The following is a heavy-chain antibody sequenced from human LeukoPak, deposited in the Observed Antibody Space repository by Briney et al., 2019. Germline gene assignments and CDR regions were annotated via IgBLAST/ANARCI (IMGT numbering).Heavy chain of an antibody. Sequence: SVKVSRKASGGTFSNSALSWVRQAPGQGLEWLGRIIPSVGLIHYAQKFQGRGTISADETTTTAFLELSSLRSDDTAVYFCTRGLGAKREDFWGQGTLVTVSS. J-gene: IGHJ4*02. CDR3: TRGLGAKREDF. V-gene: IGHV1-69*04. D-gene: IGHD1-26*01. CDR2: IIPSVGLI. CDR1: GGTFSNSA.